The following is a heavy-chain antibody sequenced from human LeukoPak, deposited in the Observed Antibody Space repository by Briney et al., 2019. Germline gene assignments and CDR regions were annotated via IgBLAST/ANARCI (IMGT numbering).Heavy chain of an antibody. V-gene: IGHV4-34*01. CDR1: GGSFSGYY. CDR2: INHSGST. J-gene: IGHJ4*02. Sequence: PSETLSLTCAVYGGSFSGYYWSRIRQPPGKGLEWIGEINHSGSTNYNPSLKSRVTISVDTSKNQFSLKLSSVTAADTAVYYCARGPAHAYCGGDCYDFDYWGQGTLVTVSS. D-gene: IGHD2-21*02. CDR3: ARGPAHAYCGGDCYDFDY.